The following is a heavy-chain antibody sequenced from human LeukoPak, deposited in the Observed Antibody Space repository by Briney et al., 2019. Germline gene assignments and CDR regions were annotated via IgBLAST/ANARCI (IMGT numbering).Heavy chain of an antibody. D-gene: IGHD6-13*01. J-gene: IGHJ4*02. CDR1: GGSISSYY. Sequence: SETLSLTCTVSGGSISSYYWSWIRQPPGKGLEWIGEINHSGSTNYNPSLKSRVTISVDTSKNQFSLKLSSVTAADTAVYYCARGPDHGSSSPEYYFDYWGQGTLVTVSS. CDR3: ARGPDHGSSSPEYYFDY. CDR2: INHSGST. V-gene: IGHV4-34*01.